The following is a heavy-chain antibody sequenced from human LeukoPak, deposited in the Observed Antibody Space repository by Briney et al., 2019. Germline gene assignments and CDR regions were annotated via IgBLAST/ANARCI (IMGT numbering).Heavy chain of an antibody. CDR2: ISSNGDNT. CDR3: ARDLSYWGLDFDY. CDR1: GFTFSTYV. J-gene: IGHJ4*02. V-gene: IGHV3-64*04. D-gene: IGHD7-27*01. Sequence: GGSLRLSCSVSGFTFSTYVMHWVRQAPGKGLEYVSAISSNGDNTYYADSVKGRFTISREDSKNTLYLQMNSLRADDTALYYCARDLSYWGLDFDYWGQGTLVTVSS.